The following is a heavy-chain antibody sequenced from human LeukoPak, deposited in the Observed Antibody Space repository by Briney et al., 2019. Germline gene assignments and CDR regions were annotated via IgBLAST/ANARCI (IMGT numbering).Heavy chain of an antibody. CDR3: ARHPWSRSYDY. CDR2: IYYSGST. D-gene: IGHD1-26*01. CDR1: GGSISSYY. V-gene: IGHV4-59*08. J-gene: IGHJ4*02. Sequence: SETLSLTCTVSGGSISSYYWSWIRQPPGKGLEWIGYIYYSGSTNYNPSLKSRVTISVDTSKNQFSLKLSSVTAADTAVYYCARHPWSRSYDYWGQGTLVTVSS.